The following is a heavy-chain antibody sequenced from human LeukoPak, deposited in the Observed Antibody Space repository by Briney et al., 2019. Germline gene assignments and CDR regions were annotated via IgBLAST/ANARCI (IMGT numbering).Heavy chain of an antibody. D-gene: IGHD3-10*01. V-gene: IGHV1-2*02. Sequence: ASVKVSCKASGYTFTGYYMHWVRQAPGQGLEWMGWINPNSGGTNYAQKFQGRVTMTRDTSISTAYMELSRLRSDDTAVYYCARAPLLGELLYYGMDVWGQGTTVTVSS. CDR2: INPNSGGT. CDR3: ARAPLLGELLYYGMDV. CDR1: GYTFTGYY. J-gene: IGHJ6*02.